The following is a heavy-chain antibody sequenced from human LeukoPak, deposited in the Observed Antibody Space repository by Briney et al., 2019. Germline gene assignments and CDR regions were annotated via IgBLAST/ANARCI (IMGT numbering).Heavy chain of an antibody. V-gene: IGHV1-69*06. CDR2: IIPIFGTA. Sequence: ASVKVSCKASGGTFSSYAISWVRQAPGQGLEWMGGIIPIFGTANYAQKFQGRVTITADKSTSTAYMELSSLRSEDTAVYYCARWRFQGEYCSGGSCYSYYYYYMDVWGKGTTVTVSS. J-gene: IGHJ6*03. D-gene: IGHD2-15*01. CDR3: ARWRFQGEYCSGGSCYSYYYYYMDV. CDR1: GGTFSSYA.